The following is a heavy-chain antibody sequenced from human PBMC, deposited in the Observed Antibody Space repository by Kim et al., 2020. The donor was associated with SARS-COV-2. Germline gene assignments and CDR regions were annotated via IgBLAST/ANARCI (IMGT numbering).Heavy chain of an antibody. D-gene: IGHD3-3*01. CDR1: GGSFSGYY. J-gene: IGHJ5*02. Sequence: SETLSLTCAVYGGSFSGYYWSWIRQPPGKGLEWIGEINHSGSTNYNPSLKSRVTISVDTSKNQFSLKLSSVTAADTAVYYCARGYAYYDFWSGYSNWFAP. CDR3: ARGYAYYDFWSGYSNWFAP. CDR2: INHSGST. V-gene: IGHV4-34*01.